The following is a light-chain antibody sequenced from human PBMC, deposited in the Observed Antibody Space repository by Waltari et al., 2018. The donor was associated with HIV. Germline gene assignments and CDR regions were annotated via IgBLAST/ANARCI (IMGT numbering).Light chain of an antibody. CDR1: SSDVGGYNY. J-gene: IGLJ1*01. V-gene: IGLV2-14*03. Sequence: QSALTPPASVSGSPGQSITISCTVTSSDVGGYNYVSWYQQHPGKAPKLMIYDVSNRPSGVSNRFSGSKSGNTASLTISGLQAEDEADYYCSSYTSSSTPVFGTGTKVTVL. CDR3: SSYTSSSTPV. CDR2: DVS.